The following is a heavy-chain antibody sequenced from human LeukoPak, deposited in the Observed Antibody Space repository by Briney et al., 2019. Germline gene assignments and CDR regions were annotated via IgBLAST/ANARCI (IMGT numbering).Heavy chain of an antibody. Sequence: GASVKVSCKASGYTFTDYYVHWVRQAPGQGLEWMGWINPNSGDTDSPQQFQGRVTMTTDTSISTAYMELSRLRPDDTAIYFCARLRDDYGDYHDAFDLWGQGTMVTVSS. V-gene: IGHV1-2*02. CDR1: GYTFTDYY. D-gene: IGHD4-17*01. CDR2: INPNSGDT. J-gene: IGHJ3*01. CDR3: ARLRDDYGDYHDAFDL.